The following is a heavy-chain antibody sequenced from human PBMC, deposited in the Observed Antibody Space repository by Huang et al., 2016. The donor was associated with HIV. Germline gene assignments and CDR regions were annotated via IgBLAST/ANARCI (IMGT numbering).Heavy chain of an antibody. Sequence: QLQLQESGPGLVKPSETLSLTCTVSGSSISSSYYWGWIRKPPGKGLEWIGNIYYSGNISYIPSLKSRVTISVDTSKNHISLKVDSVTAADTAVYYCARPLTGTTALGYWGQGTLVTVSS. CDR3: ARPLTGTTALGY. V-gene: IGHV4-39*01. D-gene: IGHD1-20*01. J-gene: IGHJ4*02. CDR1: GSSISSSYY. CDR2: IYYSGNI.